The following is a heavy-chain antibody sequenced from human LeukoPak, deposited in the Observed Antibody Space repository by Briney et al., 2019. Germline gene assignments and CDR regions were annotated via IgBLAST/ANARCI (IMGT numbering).Heavy chain of an antibody. D-gene: IGHD3-22*01. V-gene: IGHV4-59*01. CDR1: GGSITSYY. CDR2: IYYRGST. J-gene: IGHJ4*02. Sequence: SETLSLTCTVPGGSITSYYWSWIRQPPGKGLEWIGYIYYRGSTNHNPSLTSRVTISVDTSKNQFSLKLSSVTAADTAVYYCARDWTSGFHSLDYWGQGTLVTVSS. CDR3: ARDWTSGFHSLDY.